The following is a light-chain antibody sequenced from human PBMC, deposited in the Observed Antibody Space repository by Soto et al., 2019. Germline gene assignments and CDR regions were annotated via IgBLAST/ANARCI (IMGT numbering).Light chain of an antibody. Sequence: EIVLTQSPDTLSLSPGEGAALSCRASQYVSGSYLAWYQQKPGQAPRLLIYAASSRATGVPDRFSGIGSGADFTLTISRLEPEDIAVYYCQLSGGSHMFSVGQGTKLQIK. J-gene: IGKJ2*01. CDR2: AAS. V-gene: IGKV3-20*01. CDR3: QLSGGSHMFS. CDR1: QYVSGSY.